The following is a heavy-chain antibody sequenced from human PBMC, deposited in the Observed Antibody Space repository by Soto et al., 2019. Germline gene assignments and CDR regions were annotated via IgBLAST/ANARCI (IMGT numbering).Heavy chain of an antibody. V-gene: IGHV3-15*01. CDR3: TTGRYSSSLYFDS. D-gene: IGHD6-6*01. CDR1: GITFSNAW. CDR2: IKSKIDGGTT. Sequence: EVQLVESGGGLVKPGGSLRVSCAASGITFSNAWMTWVRQAPGKGLEWVGRIKSKIDGGTTDYGVPVKGRFTISRDDSKNTLYLQMNSLKTEDTAVYYCTTGRYSSSLYFDSWGPGTLVTVSS. J-gene: IGHJ4*02.